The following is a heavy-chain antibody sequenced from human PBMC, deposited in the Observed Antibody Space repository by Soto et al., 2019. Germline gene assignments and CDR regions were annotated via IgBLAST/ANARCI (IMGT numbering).Heavy chain of an antibody. D-gene: IGHD6-6*01. CDR3: AKIIAARPWSGGGWETNAFDI. J-gene: IGHJ3*02. Sequence: QVQLVESGGGVVQPGRSLRLSCAASGFTFSSYGMHWVRQAPGKGLEWVAVIWYDGSNKYYADSVKGRFTISRDNSKNTLYLQMNSLRAEDTAVYYCAKIIAARPWSGGGWETNAFDIWGQGTMVTVSS. V-gene: IGHV3-33*06. CDR2: IWYDGSNK. CDR1: GFTFSSYG.